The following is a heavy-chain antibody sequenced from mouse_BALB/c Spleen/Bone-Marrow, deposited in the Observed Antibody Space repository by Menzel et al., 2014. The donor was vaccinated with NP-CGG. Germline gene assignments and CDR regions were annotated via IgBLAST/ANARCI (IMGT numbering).Heavy chain of an antibody. CDR3: GGNVHGYYFDY. V-gene: IGHV14-3*02. Sequence: VQLKESGAELVKPGASVKLSCTASGFTFKDTYIHWVKQRPEQGLEWIGRIDPANDNTKYDPKFKGKATITADTSSSTAYLQLSSRTSEDAAVYYCGGNVHGYYFDYWGQGTTLTVSS. CDR1: GFTFKDTY. J-gene: IGHJ2*01. CDR2: IDPANDNT.